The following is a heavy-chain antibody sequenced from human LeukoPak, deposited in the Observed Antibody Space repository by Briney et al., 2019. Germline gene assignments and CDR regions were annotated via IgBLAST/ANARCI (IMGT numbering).Heavy chain of an antibody. CDR3: ARGLRYYGSGSYPDY. Sequence: SETLSLTCAVYGGSFSGYYWSWIRQPPGKGLEWIGEINHSGSTNYNPSLKSRVTISVDTPKNQFSLKLSSVTAADTAVYYCARGLRYYGSGSYPDYWGQGTLVTVSS. V-gene: IGHV4-34*01. D-gene: IGHD3-10*01. CDR1: GGSFSGYY. CDR2: INHSGST. J-gene: IGHJ4*02.